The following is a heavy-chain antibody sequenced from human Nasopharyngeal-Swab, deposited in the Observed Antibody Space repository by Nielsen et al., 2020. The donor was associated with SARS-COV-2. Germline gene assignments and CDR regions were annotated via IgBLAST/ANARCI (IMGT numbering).Heavy chain of an antibody. CDR2: IIPIFVTA. CDR1: GRTFSSYA. V-gene: IGHV1-69*13. J-gene: IGHJ6*04. Sequence: SVKVSCKASGRTFSSYAISCVRQAPRQGLEWTGGIIPIFVTANYAQKFQGRVTITADESTSTAYMELSSLRSEDTAVYYCAISSGYYMALYYYGMDGWGEGTTVTVSS. CDR3: AISSGYYMALYYYGMDG. D-gene: IGHD3-22*01.